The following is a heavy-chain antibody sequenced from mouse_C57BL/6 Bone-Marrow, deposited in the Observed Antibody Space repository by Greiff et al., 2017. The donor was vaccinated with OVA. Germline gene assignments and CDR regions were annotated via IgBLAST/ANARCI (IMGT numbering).Heavy chain of an antibody. D-gene: IGHD2-4*01. CDR2: IYPGDGDT. J-gene: IGHJ2*01. Sequence: QVQLQQSGPELVKPGASVKISCKASGYAFSSSWMNWVKQRPGKGLEWIGRIYPGDGDTNYNGKFKGKATLTADKSSSTAYMQLSSLTSEDSAVYFCARYDYDGYYFDYWGQGTTLTVSS. CDR3: ARYDYDGYYFDY. V-gene: IGHV1-82*01. CDR1: GYAFSSSW.